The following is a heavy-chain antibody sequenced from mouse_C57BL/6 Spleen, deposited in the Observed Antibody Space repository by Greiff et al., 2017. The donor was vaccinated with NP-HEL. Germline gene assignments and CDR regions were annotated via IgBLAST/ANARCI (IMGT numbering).Heavy chain of an antibody. CDR1: GYTFTSYT. Sequence: VQLQQSGAELARPGASVKMSCKASGYTFTSYTMHWVKQRPGQGLEWIGYINPSSGYTKYNQKFKDKATLTADKSSSTTYMQLSSLTSEDSAVYYYASSDAGAMDYWGQGTSVTVSS. CDR2: INPSSGYT. CDR3: ASSDAGAMDY. J-gene: IGHJ4*01. V-gene: IGHV1-4*01.